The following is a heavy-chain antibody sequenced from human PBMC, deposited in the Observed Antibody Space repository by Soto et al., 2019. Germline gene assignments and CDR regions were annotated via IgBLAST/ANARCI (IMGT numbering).Heavy chain of an antibody. CDR3: ARGVDYYATSGYFSFDS. J-gene: IGHJ4*02. D-gene: IGHD2-2*01. CDR2: VHYSGST. CDR1: GVSFHNFY. V-gene: IGHV4-59*01. Sequence: SETLSLTYNLSGVSFHNFYWLWIRKTPGKGLEWVGHVHYSGSTNYSPSLNSRATISLDTSKSQLSLKLRSVTAADTAMYFCARGVDYYATSGYFSFDSWGQGIPVTVSS.